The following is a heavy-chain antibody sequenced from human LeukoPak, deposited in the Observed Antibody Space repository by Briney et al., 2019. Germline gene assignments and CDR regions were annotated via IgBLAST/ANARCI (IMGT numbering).Heavy chain of an antibody. D-gene: IGHD1-14*01. Sequence: GRSLRLSCAASRFTFDDYSMHWVRQAPGQGLEWVSGISWNSGNIGYADSVKGRFTISRDNAKNSLYLQMNSLRADDMALYYCAKGTTRNLSAFDLWGQGTTVTVSS. V-gene: IGHV3-9*03. J-gene: IGHJ3*01. CDR2: ISWNSGNI. CDR3: AKGTTRNLSAFDL. CDR1: RFTFDDYS.